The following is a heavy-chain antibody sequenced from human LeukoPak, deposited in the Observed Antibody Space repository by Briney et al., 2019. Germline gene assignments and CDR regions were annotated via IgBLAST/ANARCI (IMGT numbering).Heavy chain of an antibody. CDR2: INAGNGNT. Sequence: ASVKVSCKASGYTFTSYAMHWVRQAPGQRLEWMGWINAGNGNTKYSQKFQGRVTITRDTSASTAYMELSSLRSEDTAVYYCANSIILNSSGWFWGQGTLVTVSS. J-gene: IGHJ4*02. CDR3: ANSIILNSSGWF. V-gene: IGHV1-3*01. CDR1: GYTFTSYA. D-gene: IGHD6-19*01.